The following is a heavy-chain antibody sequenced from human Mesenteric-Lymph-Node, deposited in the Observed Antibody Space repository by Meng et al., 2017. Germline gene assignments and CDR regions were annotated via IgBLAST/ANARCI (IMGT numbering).Heavy chain of an antibody. V-gene: IGHV4-34*01. CDR2: INHSGST. CDR1: GGSFSGYY. J-gene: IGHJ4*02. D-gene: IGHD3-22*01. CDR3: ARDPGISVVIAFDF. Sequence: QGRLQQGVAGLLKPLASPFPTGAVYGGSFSGYYWSWIRQSPGKGLEWIGEINHSGSTNYNPSLKSRVTISVDTSKNQFSLHLNSMTPEDTAVYYCARDPGISVVIAFDFWGQGTLVTVSS.